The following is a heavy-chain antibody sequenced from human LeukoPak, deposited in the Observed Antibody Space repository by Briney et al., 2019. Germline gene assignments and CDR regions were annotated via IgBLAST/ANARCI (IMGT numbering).Heavy chain of an antibody. D-gene: IGHD3-9*01. J-gene: IGHJ3*02. V-gene: IGHV4-38-2*02. Sequence: PSETLSLTCTVSGYSISSGYYWGWIRPPPGKGLEWIGSIYYSGSTYYNPSLKSRVTISVDTSKNQVSLKLSSMTAADTAVYYCARGFDGPNAFDIWGQGTMVTVSS. CDR3: ARGFDGPNAFDI. CDR2: IYYSGST. CDR1: GYSISSGYY.